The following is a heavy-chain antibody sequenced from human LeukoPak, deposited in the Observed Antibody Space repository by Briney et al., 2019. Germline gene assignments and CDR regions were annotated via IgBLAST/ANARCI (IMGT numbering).Heavy chain of an antibody. V-gene: IGHV1-69*13. CDR3: AGNDILTGYYNAEFDP. CDR1: GGTFSSYA. Sequence: ASVKVSCKASGGTFSSYAISWVRQAPGQGLEWMGGIIPIFGTANYAQKFQGRVTITADESTSTAYMELSSLRSEDTAVYYCAGNDILTGYYNAEFDPWGQGTLVTVSS. J-gene: IGHJ5*02. CDR2: IIPIFGTA. D-gene: IGHD3-9*01.